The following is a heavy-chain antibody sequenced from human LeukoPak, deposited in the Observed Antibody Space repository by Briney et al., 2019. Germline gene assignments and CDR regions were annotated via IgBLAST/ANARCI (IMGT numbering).Heavy chain of an antibody. J-gene: IGHJ3*02. V-gene: IGHV3-30*04. Sequence: QSGGSLRLSCAASGFTFSSYAMSWVRQAPGKGLEWVAVISYDGSNKYYADSVRGRFTISRDNSKNTLYLQMNSLRAEDTAVYYCARADRLNYDFWSGYSGGDAFDIWGQGTMVTVSS. CDR1: GFTFSSYA. CDR3: ARADRLNYDFWSGYSGGDAFDI. D-gene: IGHD3-3*01. CDR2: ISYDGSNK.